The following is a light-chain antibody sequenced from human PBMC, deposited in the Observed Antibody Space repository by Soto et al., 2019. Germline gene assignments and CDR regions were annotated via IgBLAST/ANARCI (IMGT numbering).Light chain of an antibody. CDR1: QGISSA. J-gene: IGKJ4*01. Sequence: AIQLTQSPSSLSASVGDRVTITYRASQGISSALAWYHQKPGKAPKLLIYDASTLESGVPSRFSGSGSGTDFTLTISSLQPEDFATYYCQQFNSYPSLTFGGGTKVEIK. CDR3: QQFNSYPSLT. V-gene: IGKV1-13*02. CDR2: DAS.